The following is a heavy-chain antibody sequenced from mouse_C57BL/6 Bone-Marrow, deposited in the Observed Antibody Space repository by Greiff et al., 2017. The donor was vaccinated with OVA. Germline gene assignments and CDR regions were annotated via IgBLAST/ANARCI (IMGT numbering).Heavy chain of an antibody. CDR3: SRHWRFLPVY. J-gene: IGHJ2*01. V-gene: IGHV5-6*01. Sequence: EVKLVESGGDLVKPGGSLKLSCAASGFTFSSYGMSWVRQTPDKRLEWVATISSGGSYTYYPDSVKGRFTSSRDNAKNTLYLQMSSLKSEDPAMFSCSRHWRFLPVYWGPGTTLTVSS. CDR2: ISSGGSYT. CDR1: GFTFSSYG.